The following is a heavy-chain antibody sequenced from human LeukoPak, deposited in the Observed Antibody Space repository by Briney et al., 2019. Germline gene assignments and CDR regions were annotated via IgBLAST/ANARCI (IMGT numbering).Heavy chain of an antibody. CDR1: GFTFGDYA. J-gene: IGHJ3*02. CDR2: IRSKAYGGTT. D-gene: IGHD2-2*03. Sequence: PGGSLRLSCTASGFTFGDYAMSWVRQAPGKGLEWVGFIRSKAYGGTTEYAASVKGRFTISRDDSKSIAYLQMNSLKTEDTAVYYCTRVDIVVVPAARPLGAFDIWGQGTMVTASS. CDR3: TRVDIVVVPAARPLGAFDI. V-gene: IGHV3-49*04.